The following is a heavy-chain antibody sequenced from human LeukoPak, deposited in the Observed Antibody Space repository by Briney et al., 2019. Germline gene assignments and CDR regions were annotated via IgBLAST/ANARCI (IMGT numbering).Heavy chain of an antibody. J-gene: IGHJ4*02. CDR1: GFTVSSNY. CDR3: ARGRGNPW. D-gene: IGHD3-16*01. CDR2: INHSGST. Sequence: GSLRLSCAASGFTVSSNYMSWIRQPPGKGLEWIGEINHSGSTNYNPSLKSRVTISVDTSKNQFSLKLSSVTAADTAVYYCARGRGNPWWGQGTLVTVSS. V-gene: IGHV4-34*01.